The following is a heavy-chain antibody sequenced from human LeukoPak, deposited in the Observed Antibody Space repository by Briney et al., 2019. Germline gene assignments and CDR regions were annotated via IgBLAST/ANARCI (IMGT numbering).Heavy chain of an antibody. CDR2: INSDGSST. CDR1: GFTFSSYG. V-gene: IGHV3-74*01. D-gene: IGHD3-10*01. Sequence: GRSLRPSCAASGFTFSSYGMHWVRQAPGKGLVWVSRINSDGSSTSYADSVKGRFTISRDNAKNTLYLQMNSLRAEDTAVYYCARVGPYGSGSYYIDYWGQGTLVTVSS. J-gene: IGHJ4*02. CDR3: ARVGPYGSGSYYIDY.